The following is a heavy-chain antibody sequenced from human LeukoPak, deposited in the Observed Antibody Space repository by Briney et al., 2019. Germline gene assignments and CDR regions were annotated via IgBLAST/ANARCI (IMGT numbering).Heavy chain of an antibody. CDR3: ARHGQDTMVRGVHLDY. CDR1: GYSFTSYW. CDR2: IYPGDSDT. Sequence: GESLKISCKGSGYSFTSYWIGWVRQMPGKGLEWMGIIYPGDSDTRYSPSFQGQVTISADKSISTACLQWSSLKASDTAMYYCARHGQDTMVRGVHLDYWGQGTLVTVSS. D-gene: IGHD3-10*01. J-gene: IGHJ4*02. V-gene: IGHV5-51*01.